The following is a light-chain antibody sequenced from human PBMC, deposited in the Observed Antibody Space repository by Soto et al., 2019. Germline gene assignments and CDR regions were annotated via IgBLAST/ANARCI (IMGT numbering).Light chain of an antibody. V-gene: IGLV2-14*01. J-gene: IGLJ1*01. CDR1: SSDVGGYDA. CDR2: EVS. CDR3: SSYRRGSAPYV. Sequence: QSALTQPASVSGSPGQSITISCTGTSSDVGGYDAVAWYQQYPGKAPKLMIYEVSNRLSGISDRFSGSKSGNTASLTISGLHAADEADYYCSSYRRGSAPYVFGTGTKVTVL.